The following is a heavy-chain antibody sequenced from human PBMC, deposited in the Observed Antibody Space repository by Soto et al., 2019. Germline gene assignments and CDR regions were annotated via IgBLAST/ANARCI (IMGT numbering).Heavy chain of an antibody. J-gene: IGHJ5*02. Sequence: ASVKVSCKXSGYTFTSYGISWVRQAPGQGLEWMGWISAYNGNTNYAQKLQGRVTMTTDTSTSTAYMELRSLRSDDTAVYYCARDLGYYYGSGSHGGWFDPWGQGTLVTVSS. CDR1: GYTFTSYG. V-gene: IGHV1-18*04. D-gene: IGHD3-10*01. CDR2: ISAYNGNT. CDR3: ARDLGYYYGSGSHGGWFDP.